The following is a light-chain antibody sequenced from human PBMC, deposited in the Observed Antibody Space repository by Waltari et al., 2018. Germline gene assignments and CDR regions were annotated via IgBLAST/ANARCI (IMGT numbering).Light chain of an antibody. V-gene: IGLV8-61*01. J-gene: IGLJ3*02. Sequence: QTVVTQEPSLSVSPGGTVTLTCALSSGSVPTTSYPSWYQQTPGQAPRTLVYKINIRSSGVPDRFSGSMLGNKAAPTSTGAQAEDESDYYCVLYLGSGIWVFGGGTKLTVL. CDR2: KIN. CDR3: VLYLGSGIWV. CDR1: SGSVPTTSY.